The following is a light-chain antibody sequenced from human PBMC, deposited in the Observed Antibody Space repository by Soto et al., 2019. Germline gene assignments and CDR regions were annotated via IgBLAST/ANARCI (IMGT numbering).Light chain of an antibody. CDR2: AVT. J-gene: IGLJ3*02. CDR1: SSDVGGYNY. CDR3: SSYTTSSTVV. Sequence: QSALTQPASLSGSPGQSIAISCTGTSSDVGGYNYVSWYQQHPGKAPKLLIYAVTSGPSGVSNRFSGSKSGNTASLTITGLQAEDEADYYCSSYTTSSTVVFGGGTKVTVL. V-gene: IGLV2-14*03.